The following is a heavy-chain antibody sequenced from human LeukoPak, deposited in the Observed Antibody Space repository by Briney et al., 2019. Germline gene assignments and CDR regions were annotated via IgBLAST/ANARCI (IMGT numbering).Heavy chain of an antibody. CDR3: ARMSYLDAFDI. J-gene: IGHJ3*02. CDR2: ISSNGGST. Sequence: PGGSLRLSCAASGFTFSSYAMHWVRQAPGKGLEYVSAISSNGGSTYYANSVKGRFTISRDNSKNTLYLQMGSLRAEDMAVYYCARMSYLDAFDIWGQGTMVTVSS. CDR1: GFTFSSYA. V-gene: IGHV3-64*01. D-gene: IGHD1-26*01.